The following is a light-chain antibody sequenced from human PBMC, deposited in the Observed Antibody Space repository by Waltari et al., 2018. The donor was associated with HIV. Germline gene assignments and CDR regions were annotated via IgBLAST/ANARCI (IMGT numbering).Light chain of an antibody. V-gene: IGLV1-44*01. CDR2: THT. Sequence: QSVLTQPPSASGPPGQRVPISCSGCTSNIGTSPVNLYQQVPGTAPKLLIYTHTQRPSGVPDRFSGSKSGTSASLAISGLQSEDEANYYCATWDDNLNGWVFGGGTKLTVL. CDR1: TSNIGTSP. CDR3: ATWDDNLNGWV. J-gene: IGLJ3*02.